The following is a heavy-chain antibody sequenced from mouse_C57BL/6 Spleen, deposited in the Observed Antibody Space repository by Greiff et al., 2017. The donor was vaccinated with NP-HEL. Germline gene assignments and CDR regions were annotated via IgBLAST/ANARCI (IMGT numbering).Heavy chain of an antibody. CDR1: GYTFTSYW. J-gene: IGHJ4*01. CDR3: TRYYYGTHAMDY. D-gene: IGHD2-1*01. V-gene: IGHV1-64*01. CDR2: IHPNRGST. Sequence: VQLQQSGAELVKPGASVKLSCKASGYTFTSYWMHWVKQRPGQGLEWIGMIHPNRGSTNYNEKFKSKATLTVDKSSSTAYMQLSSLTSEDSAVYYCTRYYYGTHAMDYWGQGTSVTVST.